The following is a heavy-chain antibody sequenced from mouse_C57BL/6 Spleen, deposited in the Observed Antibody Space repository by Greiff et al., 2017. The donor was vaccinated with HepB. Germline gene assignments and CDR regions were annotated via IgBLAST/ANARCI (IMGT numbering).Heavy chain of an antibody. CDR2: INPSNGGT. Sequence: QVQLQQPGTELVKPGASVKLSCKASGYTFTSYWMHWVKQRPGQGLEWIGNINPSNGGTNYNEKFKSKATLTVDKSSSTAYMQLSSLTSEDSAVYYWARNESGLCYYGSSYDYAMDYWGQGTSVTVSS. V-gene: IGHV1-53*01. CDR1: GYTFTSYW. D-gene: IGHD1-1*01. J-gene: IGHJ4*01. CDR3: ARNESGLCYYGSSYDYAMDY.